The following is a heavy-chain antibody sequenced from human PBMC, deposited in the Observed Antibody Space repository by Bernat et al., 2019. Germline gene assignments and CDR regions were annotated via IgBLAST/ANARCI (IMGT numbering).Heavy chain of an antibody. CDR3: ARHRIRGGQYDAFDI. J-gene: IGHJ3*02. D-gene: IGHD3-16*01. CDR2: NYPGDSDT. V-gene: IGHV5-51*01. CDR1: GYSFSTYW. Sequence: EVQLVQSGAEVKKSGESLTIPCKSSGYSFSTYWIGWVRQMPGKGLEWMGINYPGDSDTRYSPSFQGQVTISADRAISTAYLQWSSLKASDTAMYYCARHRIRGGQYDAFDIWGRGTMVPVSS.